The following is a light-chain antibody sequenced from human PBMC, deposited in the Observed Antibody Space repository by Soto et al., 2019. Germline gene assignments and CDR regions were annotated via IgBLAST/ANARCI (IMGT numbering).Light chain of an antibody. CDR2: DAS. CDR3: QQRGKWPVT. Sequence: EIVLTQSPATLSLSPGERATLSCRASQSVGSYFAWYQQKPGQAPRLLIYDASNRATGIPARFSGSGSGTYCTLTIISLEPDDFAVYYCQQRGKWPVTFGQGTRVDIK. CDR1: QSVGSY. V-gene: IGKV3-11*01. J-gene: IGKJ1*01.